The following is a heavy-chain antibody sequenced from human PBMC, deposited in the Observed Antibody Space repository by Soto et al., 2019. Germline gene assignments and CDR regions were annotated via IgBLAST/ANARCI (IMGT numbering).Heavy chain of an antibody. Sequence: EVQLMESGGGLVQPGGSLRLSCAASGFNFGASWMAWVRQAPGKGLEWVADIKQDGSEKNYVDSVKGRVTITREDAKNSLYLQMNSLRAEDTAVYYCARDPFCGAIDYWGLGTLVTVSS. D-gene: IGHD1-26*01. J-gene: IGHJ4*02. CDR1: GFNFGASW. CDR2: IKQDGSEK. CDR3: ARDPFCGAIDY. V-gene: IGHV3-7*01.